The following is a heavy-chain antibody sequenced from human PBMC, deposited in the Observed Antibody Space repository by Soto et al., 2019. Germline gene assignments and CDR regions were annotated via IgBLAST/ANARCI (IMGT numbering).Heavy chain of an antibody. CDR2: ISSSSSTI. V-gene: IGHV3-48*03. CDR1: GFTFSSYE. Sequence: PGGSLRLSCAASGFTFSSYEMNWVRQAPGKGLEWVSYISSSSSTIYYADSVKGRFTISRDNAKNSLYLQMNSLRAEDTAVYYCAIFAGPSDYWGQGTLVTVSS. J-gene: IGHJ4*02. D-gene: IGHD6-13*01. CDR3: AIFAGPSDY.